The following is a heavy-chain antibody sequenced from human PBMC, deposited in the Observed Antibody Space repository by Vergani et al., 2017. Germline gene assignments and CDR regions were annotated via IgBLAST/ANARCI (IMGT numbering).Heavy chain of an antibody. Sequence: QVQLQESGPGQVKASQTLSLTCSVSGASVGSGGYYWSWVRQRPGMGLDWIGYIYYSGTSYYNPSLKSRLTISFDTSEHHLSLKLTAVTAADTAVYYCARHKDCYMDVWGKGATVTVS. CDR2: IYYSGTS. CDR1: GASVGSGGYY. J-gene: IGHJ6*03. V-gene: IGHV4-31*03. CDR3: ARHKDCYMDV.